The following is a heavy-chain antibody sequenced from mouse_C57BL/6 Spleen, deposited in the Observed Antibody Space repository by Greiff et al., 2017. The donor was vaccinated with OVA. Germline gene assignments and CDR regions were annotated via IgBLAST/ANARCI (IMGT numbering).Heavy chain of an antibody. Sequence: EVHLVESGGGLVKPGGSLKLSCAASGFTFSDYGMHWVRQAPEKGLEWVAYISSGSSTIYYADTVKGRFTISRDNAKNTLFLQMTSLRSEDTAMYYCARLGRATRYYAMDYWGQGTSVTVSS. V-gene: IGHV5-17*01. CDR1: GFTFSDYG. D-gene: IGHD1-1*01. J-gene: IGHJ4*01. CDR3: ARLGRATRYYAMDY. CDR2: ISSGSSTI.